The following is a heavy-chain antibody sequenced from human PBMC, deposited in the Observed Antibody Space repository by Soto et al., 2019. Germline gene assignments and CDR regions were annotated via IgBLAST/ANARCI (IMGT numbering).Heavy chain of an antibody. J-gene: IGHJ4*02. CDR3: AKSDAAGVVAAGDY. CDR2: ISGSGGST. V-gene: IGHV3-23*01. D-gene: IGHD2-15*01. Sequence: GGSLRLSCAASGFTFSSYAMSWVLQAPGKGLEWVSAISGSGGSTYYADSVKGRFNISRDNSKNTLYLQMNSLRAEDTAVYYCAKSDAAGVVAAGDYWGQGTLVTVSS. CDR1: GFTFSSYA.